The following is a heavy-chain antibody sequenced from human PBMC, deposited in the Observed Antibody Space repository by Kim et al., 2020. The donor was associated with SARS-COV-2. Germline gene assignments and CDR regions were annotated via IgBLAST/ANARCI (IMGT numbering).Heavy chain of an antibody. J-gene: IGHJ6*02. Sequence: SETLSLTCTVSGGSISSSSYYWGWIRQPPGKGLEWIGSIYYSGSTYYNPSLKSRVTISVDTSKNQFSLKLSSVTAADTAVYYCARHMPLWFGEGTGMDVWGQGTTVTVSS. D-gene: IGHD3-10*01. CDR1: GGSISSSSYY. CDR3: ARHMPLWFGEGTGMDV. V-gene: IGHV4-39*01. CDR2: IYYSGST.